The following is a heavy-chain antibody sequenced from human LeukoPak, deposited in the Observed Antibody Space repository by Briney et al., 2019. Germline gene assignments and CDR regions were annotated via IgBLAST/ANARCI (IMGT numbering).Heavy chain of an antibody. CDR1: GFTYTIYS. D-gene: IGHD5-18*01. Sequence: GGSLRLSCTVSGFTYTIYSMNWVRQAPGKGLEWVSLIYSGGSTYYADSVKGRFTIYRDNSQNTLYLQMNSLGAEDMGVYYCARGPSGYHIPGGERTLVTVST. V-gene: IGHV3-66*01. J-gene: IGHJ4*02. CDR2: IYSGGST. CDR3: ARGPSGYHIP.